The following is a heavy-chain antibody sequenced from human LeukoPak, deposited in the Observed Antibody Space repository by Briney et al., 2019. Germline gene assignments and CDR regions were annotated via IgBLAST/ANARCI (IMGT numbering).Heavy chain of an antibody. J-gene: IGHJ4*02. CDR3: ARSSSGSYYNGFDY. CDR2: ISSSSSYI. Sequence: PGESLRLSCAASGFTFSSDSMNWVRQAPRKGLESVSSISSSSSYIYYADSVKGRFTISRDNAKNSLYLTMNSLRAEDTAVYYCARSSSGSYYNGFDYWGQGTLVTVSS. CDR1: GFTFSSDS. D-gene: IGHD3-10*01. V-gene: IGHV3-21*01.